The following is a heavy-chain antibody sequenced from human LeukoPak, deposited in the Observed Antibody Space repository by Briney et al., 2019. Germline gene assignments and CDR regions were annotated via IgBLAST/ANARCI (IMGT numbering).Heavy chain of an antibody. J-gene: IGHJ3*01. V-gene: IGHV6-1*01. D-gene: IGHD5-24*01. Sequence: SQTLSLTCAISGDSVSSNSGAWNWIRRSPSRGLEWLGRTYYRSKWYNEYAVSVKSRITINPDTSKNQFSLQLNSVTPEDTAVYYCARGGQGDGYSADEAFDLWGQGTMVTVS. CDR2: TYYRSKWYN. CDR3: ARGGQGDGYSADEAFDL. CDR1: GDSVSSNSGA.